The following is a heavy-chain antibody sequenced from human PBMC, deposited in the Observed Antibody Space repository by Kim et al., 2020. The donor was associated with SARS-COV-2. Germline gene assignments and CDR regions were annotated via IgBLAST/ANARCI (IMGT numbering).Heavy chain of an antibody. CDR3: ASGFNGMDV. J-gene: IGHJ6*02. CDR2: GTA. Sequence: GTANYAQKVQGRVTITADESTSTAYMELSSLRAEDTAVYYCASGFNGMDVWGQGTTVTVSS. D-gene: IGHD2-2*03. V-gene: IGHV1-69*01.